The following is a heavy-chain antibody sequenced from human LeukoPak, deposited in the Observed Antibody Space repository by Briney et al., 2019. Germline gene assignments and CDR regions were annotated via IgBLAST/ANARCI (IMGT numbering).Heavy chain of an antibody. CDR3: ARDMMNRWYGNWFDP. CDR2: IYSGGST. Sequence: TGGSLRLSCAASGFTVSSNYMSWVHQAPGKGLEWVSVIYSGGSTYYADSVKGRFTISRDNSKNTLYLQMNSLRAEDTAVYYCARDMMNRWYGNWFDPWGQGTLVTVSS. D-gene: IGHD3-10*01. V-gene: IGHV3-66*01. CDR1: GFTVSSNY. J-gene: IGHJ5*02.